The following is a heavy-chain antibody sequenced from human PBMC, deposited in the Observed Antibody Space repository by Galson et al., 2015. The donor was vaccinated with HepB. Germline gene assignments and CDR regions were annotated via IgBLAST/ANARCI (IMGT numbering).Heavy chain of an antibody. Sequence: SLRLSCAASGFTFSSYAMHWVRQAPGKGLEWVAVISYDGSNKYYADSVKGRFTISRDNSKNTLYLQMNSLRAEDTAVYYCARGDSGSYFGYWGRGTLVTVSS. CDR2: ISYDGSNK. D-gene: IGHD1-26*01. V-gene: IGHV3-30*04. J-gene: IGHJ4*02. CDR1: GFTFSSYA. CDR3: ARGDSGSYFGY.